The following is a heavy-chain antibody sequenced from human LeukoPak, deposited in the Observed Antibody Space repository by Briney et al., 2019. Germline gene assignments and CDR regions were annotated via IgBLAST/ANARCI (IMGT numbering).Heavy chain of an antibody. J-gene: IGHJ4*02. Sequence: AGGSLRLSCTASGFIFSNYAMTWVRQAPGKGLEWVSGISGSGDTTYYADSVKGRFTISRDNSKNTLHLQMNGLRAEDTAVYYCAKGRGSSNSASSYWGQGTPVTVSS. CDR3: AKGRGSSNSASSY. CDR1: GFIFSNYA. D-gene: IGHD1-26*01. V-gene: IGHV3-23*01. CDR2: ISGSGDTT.